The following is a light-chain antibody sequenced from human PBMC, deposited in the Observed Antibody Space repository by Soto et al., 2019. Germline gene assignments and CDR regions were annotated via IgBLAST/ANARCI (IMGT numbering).Light chain of an antibody. CDR2: DVS. Sequence: DIQMTQSPSTLSASVGDKVTITCRASQSLGNWLAWYQQEPGKAPSLLIYDVSTLQSGVPSRFSGSGSGTEFNLTITDLQPADFATYFCQQYTPDSPWAFGQGTKVEFK. CDR1: QSLGNW. J-gene: IGKJ1*01. V-gene: IGKV1-5*01. CDR3: QQYTPDSPWA.